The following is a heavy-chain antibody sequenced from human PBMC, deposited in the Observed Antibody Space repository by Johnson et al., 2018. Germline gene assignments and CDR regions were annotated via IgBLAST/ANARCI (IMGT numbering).Heavy chain of an antibody. CDR2: IWYDGSNK. CDR3: AREGQITFGRNSYYGMDV. Sequence: QVQLGQSGGGVVQPGRSLRLSCAASGFTFSSYGMHWVRQAPGKGLEWVAVIWYDGSNKYYADSVKGRFTISRDNSKNTLYLQMNSLRAEDTAGYYCAREGQITFGRNSYYGMDVWGQGTTVTVSS. J-gene: IGHJ6*02. D-gene: IGHD3-16*01. V-gene: IGHV3-33*01. CDR1: GFTFSSYG.